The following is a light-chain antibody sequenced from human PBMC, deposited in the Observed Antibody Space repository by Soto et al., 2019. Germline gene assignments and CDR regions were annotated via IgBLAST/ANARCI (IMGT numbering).Light chain of an antibody. CDR1: SSNIGGNS. CDR2: DDN. J-gene: IGLJ1*01. Sequence: QSVLTQPPSVSAAPGQKVTISCSGSSSNIGGNSVSWYQQLPGTAPKLLIYDDNKRPSGITDRFSGSKSGTSATLGITGFQTGDEADYYCGSWDSSLGAYVFGTGTKVNVL. CDR3: GSWDSSLGAYV. V-gene: IGLV1-51*01.